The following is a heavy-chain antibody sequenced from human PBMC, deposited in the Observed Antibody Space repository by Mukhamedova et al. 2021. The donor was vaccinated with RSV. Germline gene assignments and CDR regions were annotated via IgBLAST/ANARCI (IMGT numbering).Heavy chain of an antibody. V-gene: IGHV5-51*01. CDR3: VRQTYCSSTSCYIGGNWFDP. J-gene: IGHJ5*02. D-gene: IGHD2-2*02. CDR2: IYPGDSDT. Sequence: GWVRQMPGKGLEWMGTIYPGDSDTRYSPSFQGRVTISADMSISTAYLQWSSLQASDTGMYYCVRQTYCSSTSCYIGGNWFDPWGQG.